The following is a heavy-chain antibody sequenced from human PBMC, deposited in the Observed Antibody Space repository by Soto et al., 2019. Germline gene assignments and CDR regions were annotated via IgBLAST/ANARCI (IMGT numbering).Heavy chain of an antibody. CDR3: ARGSLAAYYYSSSWKHFDY. D-gene: IGHD6-13*01. CDR1: GGSISSGGYY. CDR2: IYYSGST. J-gene: IGHJ4*02. V-gene: IGHV4-31*03. Sequence: QVQLQESGPGLVKPSQTLSLTCTVSGGSISSGGYYWSWIRQHPGKGLEWIGYIYYSGSTYYNPSLKSRVTISVDTSKNQFSLKLSSVTAADTAVYYCARGSLAAYYYSSSWKHFDYWGQGTLVTVSS.